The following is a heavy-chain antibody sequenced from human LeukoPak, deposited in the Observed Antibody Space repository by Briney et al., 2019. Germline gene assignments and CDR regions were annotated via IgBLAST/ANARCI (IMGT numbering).Heavy chain of an antibody. CDR3: AKVGSFDY. Sequence: GGSLRLSCAASGFTFSNYAMTWVRQAPGKGLEWVSGISGSGGSTNYADSVRGRFTISRDNSKNTLYLQMNSLRAEDTAVYYCAKVGSFDYWGQGTLVTVSS. CDR1: GFTFSNYA. J-gene: IGHJ4*02. D-gene: IGHD3-10*01. V-gene: IGHV3-23*01. CDR2: ISGSGGST.